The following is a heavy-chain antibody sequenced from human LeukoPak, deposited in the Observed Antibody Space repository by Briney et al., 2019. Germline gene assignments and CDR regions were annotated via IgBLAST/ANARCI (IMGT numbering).Heavy chain of an antibody. CDR3: AREFEYCSSTSCYYYMDV. J-gene: IGHJ6*03. Sequence: SVKVSCKASGATFNTYAINWVRQAPGQGLEWMGRIIPLLGVAHYARKSQGRVTITAEKSTNTAYLELSSLTSEDTAVYYCAREFEYCSSTSCYYYMDVWGKGTTVTVSS. D-gene: IGHD2-2*01. CDR1: GATFNTYA. CDR2: IIPLLGVA. V-gene: IGHV1-69*04.